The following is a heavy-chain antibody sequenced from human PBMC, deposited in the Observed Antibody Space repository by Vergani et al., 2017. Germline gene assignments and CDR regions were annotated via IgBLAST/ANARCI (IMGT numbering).Heavy chain of an antibody. CDR3: ARSYYDFCSGYRTSYWYFDL. V-gene: IGHV1-69*04. Sequence: QVQLVQSGAEVKKPGSSVKVSCKASGGTFSSYAISWVRQAPGQGIEWMGRIIPILGIANYAQKFQGRVTITADKSTSTAYMELSILRSEDTAVNYCARSYYDFCSGYRTSYWYFDLWGRGTLVTVSS. D-gene: IGHD3-3*01. CDR1: GGTFSSYA. J-gene: IGHJ2*01. CDR2: IIPILGIA.